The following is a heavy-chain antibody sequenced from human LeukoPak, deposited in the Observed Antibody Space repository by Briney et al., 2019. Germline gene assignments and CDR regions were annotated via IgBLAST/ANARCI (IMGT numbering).Heavy chain of an antibody. D-gene: IGHD3-22*01. CDR3: ARDERYDSSGYPFDY. J-gene: IGHJ4*02. CDR2: INPNTGGT. CDR1: GYTFTAYY. V-gene: IGHV1-2*02. Sequence: ASVKVSCKASGYTFTAYYITWVRQAPGQGLEWMGWINPNTGGTKYARKFQGRVTMTRDTSISTAYMELSRLRSDDTAVYYCARDERYDSSGYPFDYWGQGTLVTVSS.